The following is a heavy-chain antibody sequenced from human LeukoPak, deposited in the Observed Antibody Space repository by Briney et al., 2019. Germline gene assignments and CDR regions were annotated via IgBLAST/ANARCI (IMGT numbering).Heavy chain of an antibody. J-gene: IGHJ4*02. CDR1: GGSISSSSYY. V-gene: IGHV4-39*01. CDR3: ARHGYYYGSGSYSFDY. CDR2: IYYSGST. D-gene: IGHD3-10*01. Sequence: PSETLSLTCTVSGGSISSSSYYWGWIRQSPGKGLEWIGSIYYSGSTYYDPSLKSRVTVSVDTSKNPFSLKLSSVTAADTAVYYCARHGYYYGSGSYSFDYWGQGTLVTASS.